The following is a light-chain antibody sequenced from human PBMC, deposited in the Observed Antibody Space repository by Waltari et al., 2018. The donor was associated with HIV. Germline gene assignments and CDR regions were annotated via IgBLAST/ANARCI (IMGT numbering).Light chain of an antibody. CDR1: ALPKQY. CDR3: QSADSSGTVV. Sequence: YELTQPPSVSVSPGQTARITCSGDALPKQYAYWYQQKPGQAPVLVIYKDSERPSGIPERFSGSSSGTTVTLTISGVQAEDEADYYCQSADSSGTVVFGGGTKLTVL. J-gene: IGLJ2*01. V-gene: IGLV3-25*03. CDR2: KDS.